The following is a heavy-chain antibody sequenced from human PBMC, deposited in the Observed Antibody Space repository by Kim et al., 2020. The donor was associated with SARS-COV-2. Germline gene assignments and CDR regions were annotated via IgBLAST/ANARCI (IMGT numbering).Heavy chain of an antibody. Sequence: VKGRFTISRDNSKNTLYLQMNSLRAEDTAVYYCARDYRRSSGWHNWFDPWGQGTLVTVSS. V-gene: IGHV3-30*01. J-gene: IGHJ5*02. D-gene: IGHD6-19*01. CDR3: ARDYRRSSGWHNWFDP.